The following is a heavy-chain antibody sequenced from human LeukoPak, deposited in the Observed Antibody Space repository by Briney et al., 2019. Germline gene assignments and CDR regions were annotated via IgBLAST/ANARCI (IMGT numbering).Heavy chain of an antibody. D-gene: IGHD3-10*01. Sequence: SETLSLTYTVSGGSFSDYYWTWIRQPPGEGLEWVGYSGSSNYNPSLKSRVTISVDTSKRHFSLTLSSVTAADTAVYYCARTRRHYFGSGKTLTPWPAGLDIWGQGTTVIVS. CDR2: SGSS. CDR1: GGSFSDYY. J-gene: IGHJ6*02. V-gene: IGHV4-59*01. CDR3: ARTRRHYFGSGKTLTPWPAGLDI.